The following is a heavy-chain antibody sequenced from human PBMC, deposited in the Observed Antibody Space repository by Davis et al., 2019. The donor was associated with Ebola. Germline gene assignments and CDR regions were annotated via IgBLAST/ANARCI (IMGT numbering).Heavy chain of an antibody. Sequence: GESLKISCAASEFTFSDHSMNWVRQAPGKGLDWISYISGGSRTIYYADSVKGRFTISRDNSKNTMYVQMNSLRAEDTAVYYCAKLPWPSVPDYFDYWGQGTLVTVSS. J-gene: IGHJ4*02. CDR3: AKLPWPSVPDYFDY. CDR1: EFTFSDHS. CDR2: ISGGSRTI. D-gene: IGHD5-12*01. V-gene: IGHV3-48*01.